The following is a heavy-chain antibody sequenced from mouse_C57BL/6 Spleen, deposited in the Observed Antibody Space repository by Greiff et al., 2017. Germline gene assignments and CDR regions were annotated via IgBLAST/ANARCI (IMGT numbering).Heavy chain of an antibody. CDR3: ARPGPDYDAMDY. CDR1: GYTFTSYW. Sequence: QVHVKQSGAELAKPGASVKLTCKASGYTFTSYWMHWVKQRPGQGLEWIGNINPSSGYTKYNQKFKDKATLTADNSSSTAYMQLSSLKYEDSAVYYCARPGPDYDAMDYWGQGTSVTVSS. J-gene: IGHJ4*01. V-gene: IGHV1-7*01. CDR2: INPSSGYT.